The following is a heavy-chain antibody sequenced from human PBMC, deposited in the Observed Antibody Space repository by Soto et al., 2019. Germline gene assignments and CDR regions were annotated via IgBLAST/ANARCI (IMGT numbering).Heavy chain of an antibody. CDR3: ARGYTSAWSRGGYFDF. CDR2: ISSSGSSI. V-gene: IGHV3-48*03. D-gene: IGHD6-19*01. Sequence: GSLRLSCAASGFTFSSYEMNWVRQAPGKGLECISYISSSGSSIYYADSVKGRFTISRDNAKNSLYLQMNSLRADDTAVYYCARGYTSAWSRGGYFDFWGQGTLVTVSS. CDR1: GFTFSSYE. J-gene: IGHJ4*02.